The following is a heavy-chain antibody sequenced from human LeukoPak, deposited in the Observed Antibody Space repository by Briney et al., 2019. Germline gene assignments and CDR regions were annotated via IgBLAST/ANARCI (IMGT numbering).Heavy chain of an antibody. V-gene: IGHV3-30*03. CDR3: PYLGYGFDY. D-gene: IGHD2-15*01. CDR2: ISYNGIDE. CDR1: GFTFRDYS. Sequence: GGSLRLSCEVSGFTFRDYSIHWFRQAPGGGLEWVAHISYNGIDEHYAGSVKGRFTVSRDASKNTAYLLMSGLTTEDTAFYYCPYLGYGFDYWGQGALVIVSS. J-gene: IGHJ4*02.